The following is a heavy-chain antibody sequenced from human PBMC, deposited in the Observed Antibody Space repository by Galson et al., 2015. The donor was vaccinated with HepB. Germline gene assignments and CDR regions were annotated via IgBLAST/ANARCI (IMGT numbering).Heavy chain of an antibody. CDR2: AYYRSKWYN. Sequence: CAISGDSVSSNSAAWNWIRQSPSRGLEWLGRAYYRSKWYNDYAVSVKSRITINPDTSKNQFSLQLNSVTPEDTAVYYCARDLLAAAGPDAFDIWGQGTMVTVSS. CDR3: ARDLLAAAGPDAFDI. J-gene: IGHJ3*02. D-gene: IGHD6-13*01. CDR1: GDSVSSNSAA. V-gene: IGHV6-1*01.